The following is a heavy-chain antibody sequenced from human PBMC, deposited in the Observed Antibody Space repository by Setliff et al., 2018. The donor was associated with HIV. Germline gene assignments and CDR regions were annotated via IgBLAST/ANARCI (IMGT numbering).Heavy chain of an antibody. V-gene: IGHV1-3*03. CDR3: ARERDSNGYQLDY. Sequence: ASVKVSCKASGFTFTNYAIHWVRQAPGQRLEWMGWINVDSGNTKYLQDLQGRVTITKDRSASTAYMEVSNLRSEDMAVYYCARERDSNGYQLDYWGQGTLGHRLL. CDR2: INVDSGNT. CDR1: GFTFTNYA. D-gene: IGHD3-22*01. J-gene: IGHJ4*02.